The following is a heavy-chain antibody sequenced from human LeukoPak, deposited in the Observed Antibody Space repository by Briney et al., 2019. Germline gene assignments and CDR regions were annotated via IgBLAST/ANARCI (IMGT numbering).Heavy chain of an antibody. D-gene: IGHD2-2*01. CDR1: GFTFSSYS. V-gene: IGHV3-21*04. CDR3: ARDLCSSTSCYHDY. CDR2: ISSSSSYI. Sequence: TGGSLRLSCAASGFTFSSYSMNWVRQAPGKGLEWVSSISSSSSYIYYADSVKGRFTISRDNAKNSLYLQMNSLRAEDTAVYYCARDLCSSTSCYHDYWGQGTLVTVSS. J-gene: IGHJ4*02.